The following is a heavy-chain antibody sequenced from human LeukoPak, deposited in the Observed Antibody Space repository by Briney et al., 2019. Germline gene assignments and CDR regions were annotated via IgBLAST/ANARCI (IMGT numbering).Heavy chain of an antibody. CDR2: INPGDSET. D-gene: IGHD3-22*01. CDR3: ASVGYDTSGYDAFDI. J-gene: IGHJ3*02. V-gene: IGHV5-51*01. CDR1: AYSFTSYW. Sequence: GESLKISCKTLAYSFTSYWIGWVRQLPGKGPEWIGIINPGDSETIYNPSFQGHVAISADTSISTAYLQWTSLQDSDTAIYYCASVGYDTSGYDAFDIWGQGTRVTVSS.